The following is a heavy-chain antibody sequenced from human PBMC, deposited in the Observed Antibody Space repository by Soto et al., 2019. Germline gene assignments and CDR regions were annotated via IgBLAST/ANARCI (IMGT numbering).Heavy chain of an antibody. CDR1: GYTFTSYD. CDR3: ASPKLVFVYSSGHFDY. V-gene: IGHV1-8*01. Sequence: QVQLVQSGAEVKKPGASVKVSCKASGYTFTSYDINWVRQATGQGREWMGWMNPNSGNTGYAQKFQGRVTMTRNTSISTAYMELSSLRSEDTDVYYCASPKLVFVYSSGHFDYWGQGTLVTVSS. CDR2: MNPNSGNT. D-gene: IGHD6-19*01. J-gene: IGHJ4*02.